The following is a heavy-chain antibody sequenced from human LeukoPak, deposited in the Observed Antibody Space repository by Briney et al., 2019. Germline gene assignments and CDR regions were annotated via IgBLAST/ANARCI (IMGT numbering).Heavy chain of an antibody. J-gene: IGHJ4*02. CDR3: ARDSRYDFWSGYLDY. V-gene: IGHV4-61*02. CDR2: IYTSGST. Sequence: SQTLSLTCTVSGGSINSGSYYWSWIRQPAGKGLEWIGRIYTSGSTNYNPSLKSRVTISVDTSKNQFSLKLSSVTAADTAVYYCARDSRYDFWSGYLDYWGQGTLVTVSS. D-gene: IGHD3-3*01. CDR1: GGSINSGSYY.